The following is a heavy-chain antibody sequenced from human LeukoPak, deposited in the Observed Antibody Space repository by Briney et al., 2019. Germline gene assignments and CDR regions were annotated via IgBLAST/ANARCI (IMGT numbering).Heavy chain of an antibody. CDR1: GFSFNNYA. V-gene: IGHV3-23*01. D-gene: IGHD5-12*01. CDR3: AKDPHYDRSVY. Sequence: GGSLRLSCAASGFSFNNYAMSWFRQARGRGLEWVSTLTESGGTYYADSVKGRFTMSRDNSKNTLSLQMNTLRAEDTAVYYCAKDPHYDRSVYWGQGTLVTVSS. J-gene: IGHJ4*02. CDR2: LTESGGT.